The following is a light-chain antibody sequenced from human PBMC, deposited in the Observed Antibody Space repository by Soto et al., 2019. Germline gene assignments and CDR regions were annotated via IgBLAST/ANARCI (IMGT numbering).Light chain of an antibody. J-gene: IGKJ1*01. CDR2: AAA. V-gene: IGKV1-16*02. CDR1: RGIKNY. Sequence: DIQMTQSPSALSASVGDRVTITCRASRGIKNYLAWFQQKPGKGPKSLIYAAATLQSGVPPKFSGSGSGTDFTLTITSLQPEDFATYYCQHYFDFPWTFGQGTKVDIK. CDR3: QHYFDFPWT.